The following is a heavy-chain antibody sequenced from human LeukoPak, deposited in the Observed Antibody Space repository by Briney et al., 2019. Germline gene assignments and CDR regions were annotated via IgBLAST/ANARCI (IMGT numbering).Heavy chain of an antibody. J-gene: IGHJ6*03. D-gene: IGHD3-22*01. CDR1: GFTFSNAW. CDR3: TTGGYYLVYYYYYMDV. CDR2: IKSKTDGGTT. Sequence: GGSLRLPCAASGFTFSNAWMSWVRQAPGKGLEWVGRIKSKTDGGTTDYAAPVKGRFTISRDDSKNTLYLQMNSLKTEDTAVYYCTTGGYYLVYYYYYMDVWGKGTTVTVSS. V-gene: IGHV3-15*01.